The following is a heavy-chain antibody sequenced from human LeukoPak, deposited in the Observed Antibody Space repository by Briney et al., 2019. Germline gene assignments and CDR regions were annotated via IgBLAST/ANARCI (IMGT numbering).Heavy chain of an antibody. CDR2: IYYSGST. CDR3: ARGHPYYYDSSGSGGGYWYFDL. V-gene: IGHV4-30-4*02. D-gene: IGHD3-22*01. CDR1: GGSISSGDYY. Sequence: PSETLSLTCTVSGGSISSGDYYWSWIRQPPGKGLEWIGYIYYSGSTYYNPSLKSRVTISVDTSKNQFSLKLSSVTAADTAVYYCARGHPYYYDSSGSGGGYWYFDLWGRGTLVTVSS. J-gene: IGHJ2*01.